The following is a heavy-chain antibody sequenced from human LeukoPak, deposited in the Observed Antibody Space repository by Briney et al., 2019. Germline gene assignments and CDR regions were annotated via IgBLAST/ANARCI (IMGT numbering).Heavy chain of an antibody. Sequence: ASVKVSCKASGYTFTSYFIHWVRQAPGQGLEWMGVVNPSSGSITYSQKLQGRVTMTRDTSTSTVYMDLSSLRSEDTAVYYCARAVGPRGANWFDPWGQGTLVTVSS. CDR2: VNPSSGSI. CDR1: GYTFTSYF. CDR3: ARAVGPRGANWFDP. J-gene: IGHJ5*02. D-gene: IGHD1-26*01. V-gene: IGHV1-46*01.